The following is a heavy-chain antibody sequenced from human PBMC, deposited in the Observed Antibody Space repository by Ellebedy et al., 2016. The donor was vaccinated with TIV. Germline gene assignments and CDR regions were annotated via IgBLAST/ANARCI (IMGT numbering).Heavy chain of an antibody. CDR1: GGSFSGYY. Sequence: SETLSLTXAVYGGSFSGYYWSWIRQPPGKGLEWIGEINHSGSTNYSPSLKSQVTISVDTSKNQFSLKLSSVTAADTAVYYCARDDCSSTSCYGWFNPWGQGTLVTVSS. D-gene: IGHD2-2*01. CDR2: INHSGST. V-gene: IGHV4-34*01. CDR3: ARDDCSSTSCYGWFNP. J-gene: IGHJ5*02.